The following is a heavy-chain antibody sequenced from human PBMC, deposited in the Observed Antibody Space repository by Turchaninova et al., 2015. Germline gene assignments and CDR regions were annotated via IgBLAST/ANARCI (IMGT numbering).Heavy chain of an antibody. CDR2: ISSTGSTI. D-gene: IGHD1-7*01. V-gene: IGHV3-48*03. J-gene: IGHJ4*02. CDR1: GFIFSNYE. Sequence: VQLVESGGGLVQPGGSLRLSCAASGFIFSNYEMNWVSQAPGGGLEWISFISSTGSTIYYADSVTGRFTISRDNAENSLSPQMNSLRVEDTAIYYCARDGLEELVPDFWGQGTLVTVSS. CDR3: ARDGLEELVPDF.